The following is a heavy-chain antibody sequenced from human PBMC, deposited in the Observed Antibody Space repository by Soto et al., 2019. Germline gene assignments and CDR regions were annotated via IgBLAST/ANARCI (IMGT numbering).Heavy chain of an antibody. V-gene: IGHV3-30*09. CDR3: ARGRRYSDSSVYSRLD. CDR2: ISYDGSDK. Sequence: QVHLVESGGRVVQPGRSLRLSCAASGFTFSDYALHWVRQAPGKGLEWVAVISYDGSDKNYADSVKGRFAVSRDNSKNTLYVQISSLRAEDTAVYYCARGRRYSDSSVYSRLDWGQGTLVTVSS. D-gene: IGHD3-22*01. J-gene: IGHJ4*02. CDR1: GFTFSDYA.